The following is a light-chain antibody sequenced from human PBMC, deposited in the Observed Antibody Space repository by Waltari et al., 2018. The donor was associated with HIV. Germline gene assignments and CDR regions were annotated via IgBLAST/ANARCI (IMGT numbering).Light chain of an antibody. V-gene: IGLV2-11*01. Sequence: QSALTQPRSVYGSPGQSVTISCTGTSSDVGGYNYVSWYQQHPGKAPKLMIYDVSKRPSGVPDRFSGSKSGNTASLTISGLQAEDEADYYCCSYAGSYTEVFGGGTKLTVL. J-gene: IGLJ2*01. CDR2: DVS. CDR1: SSDVGGYNY. CDR3: CSYAGSYTEV.